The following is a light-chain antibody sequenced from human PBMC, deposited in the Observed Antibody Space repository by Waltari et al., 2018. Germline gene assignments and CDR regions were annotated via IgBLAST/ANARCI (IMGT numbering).Light chain of an antibody. V-gene: IGLV2-14*03. Sequence: QSALTQPASVSGSPGQSITFSCTGTSSDVGGYNYVPWYQQHPGKAPKLLIYDVSNLPSGVSDRFSGSKSGNTASLTISGLQAEDEADYYCSSYTSSNTLVFGGGTKLTVL. CDR2: DVS. J-gene: IGLJ2*01. CDR1: SSDVGGYNY. CDR3: SSYTSSNTLV.